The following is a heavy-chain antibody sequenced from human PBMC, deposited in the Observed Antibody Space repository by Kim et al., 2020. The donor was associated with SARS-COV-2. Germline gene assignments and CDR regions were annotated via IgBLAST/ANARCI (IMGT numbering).Heavy chain of an antibody. D-gene: IGHD3-9*01. CDR3: ARGRVLRYFDWLLMDV. J-gene: IGHJ6*02. V-gene: IGHV1-69*13. CDR1: GGTFSSYA. CDR2: IIPIFGTA. Sequence: SVKVSCKASGGTFSSYAISWVRQAPGQGLEWMGGIIPIFGTANYAQKFQGRVTITADESTSTAYMELSSLRSEDTAVYYCARGRVLRYFDWLLMDVWGQGTTVTVSS.